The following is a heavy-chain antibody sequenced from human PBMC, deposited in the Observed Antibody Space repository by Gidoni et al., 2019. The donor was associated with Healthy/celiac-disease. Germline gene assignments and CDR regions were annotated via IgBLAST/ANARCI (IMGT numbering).Heavy chain of an antibody. CDR2: ISGSGGST. V-gene: IGHV3-23*01. J-gene: IGHJ6*02. D-gene: IGHD5-12*01. CDR1: GFTFSSYA. CDR3: AKAGYGDSGYDPFPYYYYYGMDV. Sequence: EVQLLESGGGLVQPGGSLRLSCAASGFTFSSYAMSWVRQAPGKGLEWVSAISGSGGSTYYADSVKGRFTISRDNSKNTLYLQMNSLRAEDTAVYYCAKAGYGDSGYDPFPYYYYYGMDVWGQGTTVTVSS.